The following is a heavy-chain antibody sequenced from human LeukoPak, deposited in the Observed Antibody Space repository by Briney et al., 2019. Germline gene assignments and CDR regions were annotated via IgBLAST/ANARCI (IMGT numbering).Heavy chain of an antibody. CDR1: GFTFSSYG. J-gene: IGHJ4*02. D-gene: IGHD2-15*01. CDR2: IWYDGSNK. CDR3: ARYCSGVSCYSGYDY. Sequence: GGSLRLSCAASGFTFSSYGMHWVRQAPGKGLEWVAVIWYDGSNKYYADSVKGRFTISRDNSKNTLYLQMGSLRAEDVAVYYCARYCSGVSCYSGYDYWGQGTLVTVSS. V-gene: IGHV3-33*01.